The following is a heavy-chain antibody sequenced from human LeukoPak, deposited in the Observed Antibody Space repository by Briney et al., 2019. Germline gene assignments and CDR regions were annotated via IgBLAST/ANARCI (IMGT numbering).Heavy chain of an antibody. D-gene: IGHD3-22*01. Sequence: GGSLRLSCAASGFTFSSYSMNWVRQAPGKGLEWVSSISSSSGYIYYADSVKGRFTISRDNAKDSLYLQMNSLRAEDTAVYYCARDSFDSSGFPSRFDYWGQGTLVTVSS. J-gene: IGHJ4*02. CDR1: GFTFSSYS. V-gene: IGHV3-21*01. CDR3: ARDSFDSSGFPSRFDY. CDR2: ISSSSGYI.